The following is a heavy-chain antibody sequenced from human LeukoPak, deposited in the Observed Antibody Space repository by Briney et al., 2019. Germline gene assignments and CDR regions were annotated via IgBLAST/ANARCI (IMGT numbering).Heavy chain of an antibody. J-gene: IGHJ4*02. CDR1: RFTFSRYW. D-gene: IGHD1-14*01. Sequence: GGSLRLSCAPSRFTFSRYWMHSVRHAPGKGLVWISRINPEETTTSYADSVRGRFTISRDNAKNTLYLEMNSLRTEDTAVYYCARGGLEPVDYWGQGSLVTVSS. CDR3: ARGGLEPVDY. V-gene: IGHV3-74*01. CDR2: INPEETTT.